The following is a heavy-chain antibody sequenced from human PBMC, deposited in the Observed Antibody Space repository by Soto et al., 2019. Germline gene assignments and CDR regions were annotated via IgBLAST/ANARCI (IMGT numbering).Heavy chain of an antibody. CDR1: GFTFSSYG. CDR3: AKGTPDYDFWSGYYTPFDY. D-gene: IGHD3-3*01. J-gene: IGHJ4*02. Sequence: GGSLRLSCAASGFTFSSYGMHWVRQAPGKGLEWVAVISYDGSNKYYADSVKGRFTISRDNSKNTLYLQMNSLRAEDTAVYYCAKGTPDYDFWSGYYTPFDYWGQGTLVTVSS. CDR2: ISYDGSNK. V-gene: IGHV3-30*18.